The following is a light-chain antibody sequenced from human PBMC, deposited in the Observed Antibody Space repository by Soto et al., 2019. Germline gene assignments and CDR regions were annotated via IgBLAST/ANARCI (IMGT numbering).Light chain of an antibody. CDR3: QQYERYPLT. Sequence: DIQMTQSPSTLSASVGDRVIITCRASQSVSGWLAWYRQKPGEAPELLIYSASTLETGVPSRFSGSGSGTDFTLTVSSLQREDFATYYCQQYERYPLTFGGGTKVDIK. CDR2: SAS. J-gene: IGKJ4*01. CDR1: QSVSGW. V-gene: IGKV1-5*03.